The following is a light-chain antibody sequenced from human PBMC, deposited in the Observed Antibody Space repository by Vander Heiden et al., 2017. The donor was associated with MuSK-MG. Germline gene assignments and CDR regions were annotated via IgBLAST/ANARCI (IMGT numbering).Light chain of an antibody. J-gene: IGLJ2*01. V-gene: IGLV3-21*02. CDR1: NIGRKS. Sequence: SYVLTQPPSVSVAPGQTAPIPCGGNNIGRKSVHWYQRKPGQAPVLVVYDDSDRPSGIPERFSGSNSGNTATLTISTVEAGDEADYYCQVWDTVSDHLVVFGGGTKLTVL. CDR2: DDS. CDR3: QVWDTVSDHLVV.